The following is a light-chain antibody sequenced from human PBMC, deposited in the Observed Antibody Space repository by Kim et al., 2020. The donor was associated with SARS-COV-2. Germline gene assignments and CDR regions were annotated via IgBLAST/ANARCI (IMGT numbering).Light chain of an antibody. Sequence: QSALTQPASVSGSPGQSITISCTGTSSDVGGYNYVSWYQQHPGKAPKLMIYDVSKRPSGVSNRFSGSKSGNTASLTISGLQAEDEADYYCSSYTSSSPSVVFGGGTQLTVL. V-gene: IGLV2-14*01. CDR3: SSYTSSSPSVV. J-gene: IGLJ2*01. CDR2: DVS. CDR1: SSDVGGYNY.